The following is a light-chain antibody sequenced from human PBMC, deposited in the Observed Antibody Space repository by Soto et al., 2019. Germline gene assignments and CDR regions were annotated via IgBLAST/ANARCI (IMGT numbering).Light chain of an antibody. CDR2: AAS. J-gene: IGKJ5*01. CDR1: QSISYY. Sequence: DIQLTQSPAAMSASVGDRVTITCRASQSISYYLNWYQQKPGKAPELLIYAASSLQSGVPSRFSGSGSGTDFTLTISSLQPEDFATYYCQQSDTTLFTFGQGTRVDIK. V-gene: IGKV1-39*01. CDR3: QQSDTTLFT.